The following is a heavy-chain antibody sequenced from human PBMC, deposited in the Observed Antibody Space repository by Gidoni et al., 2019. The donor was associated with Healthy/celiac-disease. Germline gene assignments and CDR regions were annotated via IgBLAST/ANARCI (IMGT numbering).Heavy chain of an antibody. Sequence: EVQLVEAGGGLVKPGGSLRLSCPASGFTFTIPCMSWLRQAPGKGLEWVGRIKSKTDGGTTDYAAPVKGRFTISRDDSKNTLYLQMNSLKTEDTAVYYCTTDPEYYDFWSGVIDYWGQGTLVTGSS. CDR3: TTDPEYYDFWSGVIDY. CDR2: IKSKTDGGTT. J-gene: IGHJ4*02. V-gene: IGHV3-15*01. CDR1: GFTFTIPC. D-gene: IGHD3-3*01.